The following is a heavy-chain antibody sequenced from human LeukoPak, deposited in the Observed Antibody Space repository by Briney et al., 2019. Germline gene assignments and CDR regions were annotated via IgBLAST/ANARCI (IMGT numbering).Heavy chain of an antibody. V-gene: IGHV3-53*01. Sequence: SGGSLRLSCAASGFTVSSNYMSWVRQAPGKGLEWVSVIYSGGSTYYADSVKGRFTISRDNSKNTLYLQMNSLRAEDTAVYYCASGGSYFTFDYWGQGTLVTVSP. J-gene: IGHJ4*02. CDR3: ASGGSYFTFDY. D-gene: IGHD1-26*01. CDR2: IYSGGST. CDR1: GFTVSSNY.